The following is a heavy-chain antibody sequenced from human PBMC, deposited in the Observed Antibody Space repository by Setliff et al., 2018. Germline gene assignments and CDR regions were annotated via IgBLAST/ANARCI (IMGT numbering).Heavy chain of an antibody. Sequence: EASVKVSCKASGYTFTSYGISWVRQAPGQGLEWMGWISAYNGNTNYAQKLQGRVTMTTDTSTSTAYMELRSLRSDDTAVYYCARDLQYYYDSSPHHGDYWGQGTLVTVSS. J-gene: IGHJ4*02. CDR3: ARDLQYYYDSSPHHGDY. V-gene: IGHV1-18*01. D-gene: IGHD3-22*01. CDR2: ISAYNGNT. CDR1: GYTFTSYG.